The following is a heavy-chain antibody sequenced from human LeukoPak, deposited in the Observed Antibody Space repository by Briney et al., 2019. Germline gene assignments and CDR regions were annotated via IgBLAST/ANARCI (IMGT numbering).Heavy chain of an antibody. CDR2: IYTSGST. D-gene: IGHD3-22*01. CDR3: ARDYYDSSGGHAFDI. CDR1: GGSISSGSYY. J-gene: IGHJ3*02. V-gene: IGHV4-61*02. Sequence: SQTLSLTCTVSGGSISSGSYYWSWIRQPAGKGLEWIGRIYTSGSTNYNPSLKSRVTMSVDTSKNQFSLKLSSVTAADTAVYYCARDYYDSSGGHAFDIWGQGTMVTVSS.